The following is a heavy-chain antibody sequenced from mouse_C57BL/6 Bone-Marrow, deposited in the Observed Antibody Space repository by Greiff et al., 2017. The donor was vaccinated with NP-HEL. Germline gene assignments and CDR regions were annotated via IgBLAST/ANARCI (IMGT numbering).Heavy chain of an antibody. J-gene: IGHJ3*01. CDR2: IYPGSGNT. CDR1: GYTFTDYY. V-gene: IGHV1-76*01. Sequence: VQLQQSGAELVRPGASVKLSCKASGYTFTDYYINWVKQRPGQGLEWIARIYPGSGNTYYNEKFKGKATLTAEKSSSTAYMQLSSLTSEDSAVYFCARPSIYYYGSSYGWFAYWGQGTLVTVSA. D-gene: IGHD1-1*01. CDR3: ARPSIYYYGSSYGWFAY.